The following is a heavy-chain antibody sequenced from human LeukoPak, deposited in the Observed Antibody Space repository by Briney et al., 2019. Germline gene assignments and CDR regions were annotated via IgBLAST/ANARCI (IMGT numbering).Heavy chain of an antibody. Sequence: GGSLRLSCAASGFTFSNYWMNWLRQAPGRRLEWVANIKQDGSEKYYVESVKGRSTISRDNAKNSLYLQMNSLRAEDAGVYYCAKEGAYPIITYDSWGQGTLVTVSS. CDR2: IKQDGSEK. CDR3: AKEGAYPIITYDS. V-gene: IGHV3-7*01. J-gene: IGHJ5*01. D-gene: IGHD1-14*01. CDR1: GFTFSNYW.